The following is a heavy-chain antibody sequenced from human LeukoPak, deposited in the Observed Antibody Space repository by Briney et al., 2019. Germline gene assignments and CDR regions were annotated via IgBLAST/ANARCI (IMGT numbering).Heavy chain of an antibody. J-gene: IGHJ4*02. CDR1: GYTFTSYY. CDR3: ARDVTMKVVVPIPLFDY. D-gene: IGHD3-22*01. Sequence: ASVKVSCKASGYTFTSYYMHWVRQAPGQGLEWMGIINPSGGSTSYAQKFQGRVTMTRDMSTSTVYMELSSLRSDDTAVYYCARDVTMKVVVPIPLFDYWGQGTLVTVSS. V-gene: IGHV1-46*01. CDR2: INPSGGST.